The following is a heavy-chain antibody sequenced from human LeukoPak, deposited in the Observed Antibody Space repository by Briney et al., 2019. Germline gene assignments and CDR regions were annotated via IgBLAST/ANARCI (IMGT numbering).Heavy chain of an antibody. CDR3: ARAGDESTGHYDSLHF. J-gene: IGHJ3*01. V-gene: IGHV1-2*02. Sequence: ASVKVSCKASGYTFAENHIHWVRQAPGQRPEWMGWINPKSGATDSAQQFQGRLTMTRDTSIGTASMDLSGLRLDDTGIYYCARAGDESTGHYDSLHFWGQGTMVTVSS. CDR2: INPKSGAT. CDR1: GYTFAENH. D-gene: IGHD2-8*02.